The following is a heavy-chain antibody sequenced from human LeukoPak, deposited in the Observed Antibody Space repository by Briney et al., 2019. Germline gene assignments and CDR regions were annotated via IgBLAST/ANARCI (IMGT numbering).Heavy chain of an antibody. CDR2: ISGRGSTT. V-gene: IGHV3-23*01. J-gene: IGHJ4*02. Sequence: GGSPTLSCEVSGFSFSGYAMSWVRQAPGKGMEWVAAISGRGSTTYYTDSVKGRFTISRDNFKNTLYPQMNSLRAEDTAVYFCAKDESGYQMLIDYWGQGALVTVSS. D-gene: IGHD2-2*01. CDR1: GFSFSGYA. CDR3: AKDESGYQMLIDY.